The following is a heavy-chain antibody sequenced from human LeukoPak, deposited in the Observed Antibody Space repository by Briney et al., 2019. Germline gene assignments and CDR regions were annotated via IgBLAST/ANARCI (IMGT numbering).Heavy chain of an antibody. CDR1: GGSISSSSYY. V-gene: IGHV4-39*07. Sequence: SETLSLTCTVSGGSISSSSYYWGWLRQPPGKGLEWIGSIYYSGSTYYNPSLKSRVTISVDTSKNQFSLKLSSVTAADTAVYYCASPISYGDARGYWGQGTLVTVSS. D-gene: IGHD4-17*01. J-gene: IGHJ4*02. CDR3: ASPISYGDARGY. CDR2: IYYSGST.